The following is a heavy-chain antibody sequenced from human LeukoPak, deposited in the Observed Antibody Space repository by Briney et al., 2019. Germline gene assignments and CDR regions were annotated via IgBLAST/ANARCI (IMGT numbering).Heavy chain of an antibody. CDR2: ISGSGGST. Sequence: PGGSLGLSCAASGLTFSNYAMHWVRQTPGKGLEWVSAISGSGGSTQYADSVRGRFIISRDNSKNKLWLQMNNLGDEDTAIYYCSKNPGVPVAGRNWYFDLWGRGTLVTVSS. CDR1: GLTFSNYA. CDR3: SKNPGVPVAGRNWYFDL. J-gene: IGHJ2*01. D-gene: IGHD6-19*01. V-gene: IGHV3-23*01.